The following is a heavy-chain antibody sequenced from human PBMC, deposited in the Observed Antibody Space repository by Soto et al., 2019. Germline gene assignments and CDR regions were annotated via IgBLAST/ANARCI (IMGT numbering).Heavy chain of an antibody. Sequence: SETLSLTCTVSGGSTSSGGYYWSWIRQHPGKGLEWIGYIYYSGSTYYNPSLKSRVTISVDTSKNQFSLKLSSVTAADTAVYYCAGAPTPLTDYAFDYWGQGTLVTVSS. CDR3: AGAPTPLTDYAFDY. CDR2: IYYSGST. J-gene: IGHJ4*02. D-gene: IGHD4-17*01. V-gene: IGHV4-31*03. CDR1: GGSTSSGGYY.